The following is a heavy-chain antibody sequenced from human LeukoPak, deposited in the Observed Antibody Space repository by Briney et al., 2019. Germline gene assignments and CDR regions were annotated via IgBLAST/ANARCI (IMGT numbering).Heavy chain of an antibody. V-gene: IGHV3-21*01. D-gene: IGHD3-9*01. CDR2: ISSFNNYI. J-gene: IGHJ3*01. CDR3: ARDLTIGGPLPAFDF. Sequence: GGSLRLSCEASGFNFSAYNMNWVRQAPGKGLQWVASISSFNNYIYYLDSLKGRFTVSRDNAKNSLYLQLNSLRGEDTAVYYCARDLTIGGPLPAFDFWGQGTILTVSS. CDR1: GFNFSAYN.